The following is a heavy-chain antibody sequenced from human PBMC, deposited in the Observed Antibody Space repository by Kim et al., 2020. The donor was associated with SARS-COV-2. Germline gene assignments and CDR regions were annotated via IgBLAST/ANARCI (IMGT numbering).Heavy chain of an antibody. V-gene: IGHV1-18*01. CDR1: GYTFNTND. Sequence: ASVKVSCQASGYTFNTNDVAWVRQAPGQGLEWMGWISPDKGGTKYAQKFQDRVTMTTDTATNTGYMELTNLRSDDTAGYYCTRAGVARGVLITPTRLFD. D-gene: IGHD3-10*01. CDR2: ISPDKGGT. J-gene: IGHJ4*01. CDR3: TRAGVARGVLITPTRLFD.